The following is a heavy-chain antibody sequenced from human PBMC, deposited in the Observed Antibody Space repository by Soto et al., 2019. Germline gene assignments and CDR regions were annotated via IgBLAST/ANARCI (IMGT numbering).Heavy chain of an antibody. CDR1: GFTFSSYA. Sequence: GGSLRLSCAASGFTFSSYAMSWVRQAPGKGLEWVSAISGSGGSTYYADSVKGRFTISRDNSKNTLYLQMNSLRAEDTAVYYCAKVASDKYYDFWSGRPIFFDYWGQGTLVTVSS. CDR3: AKVASDKYYDFWSGRPIFFDY. D-gene: IGHD3-3*01. J-gene: IGHJ4*02. V-gene: IGHV3-23*01. CDR2: ISGSGGST.